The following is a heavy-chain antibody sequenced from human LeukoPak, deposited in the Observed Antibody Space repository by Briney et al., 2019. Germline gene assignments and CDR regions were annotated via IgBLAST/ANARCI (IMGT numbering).Heavy chain of an antibody. CDR1: GFAFDEHG. CDR3: ARAPITRPFYFDY. Sequence: GGSLRLSCTASGFAFDEHGMTWVRQVPGKGLEWVAGINWSGKSTSYGDPVRGRFTISRDNAKNSLSLQMDSLRAEDTALYYCARAPITRPFYFDYWGQGTLVTVSS. J-gene: IGHJ4*02. CDR2: INWSGKST. D-gene: IGHD2-2*01. V-gene: IGHV3-20*04.